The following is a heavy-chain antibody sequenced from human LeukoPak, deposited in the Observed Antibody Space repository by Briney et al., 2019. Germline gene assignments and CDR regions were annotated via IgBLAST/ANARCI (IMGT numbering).Heavy chain of an antibody. CDR2: IQQDGSEK. V-gene: IGHV3-7*04. CDR1: GFTFSDYW. D-gene: IGHD5-18*01. Sequence: PGGSLRLSCAASGFTFSDYWMSWVRQAPGKGLEWVANIQQDGSEKYYVDSVKGRFTISRDNAKKSLFPQVSSLRGEDTAVYYCARDRGFSYRIDFWGQGTLVTVSS. J-gene: IGHJ4*02. CDR3: ARDRGFSYRIDF.